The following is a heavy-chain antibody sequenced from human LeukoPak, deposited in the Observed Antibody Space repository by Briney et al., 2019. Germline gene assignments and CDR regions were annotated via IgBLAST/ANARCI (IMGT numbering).Heavy chain of an antibody. D-gene: IGHD3-22*01. V-gene: IGHV1-69*13. CDR2: LIPIYGSA. CDR1: GGSFTFTSHA. J-gene: IGHJ3*02. CDR3: AGFFYDNSGDASDI. Sequence: GASVKVSCKASGGSFTFTSHAISWVRQAPGQGLEWMGGLIPIYGSANYAQKFQGRLTITSDESTRTVYMELSSLRPEDSAVHYCAGFFYDNSGDASDIWGQGTMVTVSS.